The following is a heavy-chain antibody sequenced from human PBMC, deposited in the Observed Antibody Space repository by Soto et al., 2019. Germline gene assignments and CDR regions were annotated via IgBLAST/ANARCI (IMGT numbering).Heavy chain of an antibody. Sequence: ASVKVSCKASGYTFTSYAMHWVRQAPGQRLEWMGWINAGNGNTKYSQKFQGRVTITRDTSASTAYMELSSLRSEDTAVYNCAKDQLYIRGVIHNWFDPWGQGTLVNVSS. CDR2: INAGNGNT. CDR3: AKDQLYIRGVIHNWFDP. V-gene: IGHV1-3*01. D-gene: IGHD3-10*02. J-gene: IGHJ5*02. CDR1: GYTFTSYA.